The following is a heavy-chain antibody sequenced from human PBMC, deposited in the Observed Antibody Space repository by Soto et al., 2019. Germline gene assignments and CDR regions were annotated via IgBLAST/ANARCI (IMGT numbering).Heavy chain of an antibody. D-gene: IGHD3-9*01. CDR3: ATCSYYDILTGPNYYYGMDV. Sequence: GGSLRLSCAASGFTFSSYAMSWVRQAPGKGLEWVSAISGSGGSTYYADSVKGRFTISRDNSKNTLYLQMNSLRAEDTAVYYCATCSYYDILTGPNYYYGMDVWGQGTTVTVYS. V-gene: IGHV3-23*01. J-gene: IGHJ6*02. CDR2: ISGSGGST. CDR1: GFTFSSYA.